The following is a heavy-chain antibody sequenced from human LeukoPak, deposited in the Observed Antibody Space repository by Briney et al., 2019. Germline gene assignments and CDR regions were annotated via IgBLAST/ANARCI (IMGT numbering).Heavy chain of an antibody. V-gene: IGHV3-9*01. Sequence: GGSLRLSCAASGFTFDDYAMHWVRQAPGKGLEWVSGISWNSGSIGYADSVKGRFTISRDNAKNSLYLQMNSLRAEDTALYYCAKHSNYYYDSSGYVFDIWGQGTMVTVSS. D-gene: IGHD3-22*01. J-gene: IGHJ3*02. CDR2: ISWNSGSI. CDR3: AKHSNYYYDSSGYVFDI. CDR1: GFTFDDYA.